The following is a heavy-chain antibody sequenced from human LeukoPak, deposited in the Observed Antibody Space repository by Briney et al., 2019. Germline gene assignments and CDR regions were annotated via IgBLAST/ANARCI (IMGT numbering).Heavy chain of an antibody. J-gene: IGHJ4*02. CDR1: GFTFSSYS. CDR3: ARGSLGSSTSSDCCPLDY. Sequence: GGALRLSCAASGFTFSSYSMNWGRQAPGKGLEWVSYLSSSSSAIYYADSVKGGCTISRDDSKHTLYLQTHSLRADDTAVFYCARGSLGSSTSSDCCPLDYWGQGALVTVSS. CDR2: LSSSSSAI. V-gene: IGHV3-48*01. D-gene: IGHD2-21*01.